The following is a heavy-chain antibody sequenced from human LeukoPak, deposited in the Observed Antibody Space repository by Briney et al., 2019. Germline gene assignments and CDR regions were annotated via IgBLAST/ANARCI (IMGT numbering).Heavy chain of an antibody. J-gene: IGHJ4*02. V-gene: IGHV4-38-2*02. CDR3: ARHSVEDYYGSGSYLDY. CDR1: GYSISTGYY. Sequence: PSETLSLTCTVSGYSISTGYYWGWIRQPPGKGLEWIGSIYHSGTTYYNPSLKSRVTISVDTSKNQFSLKLSSVTAADTAVYYCARHSVEDYYGSGSYLDYWGQGTLVTVSS. D-gene: IGHD3-10*01. CDR2: IYHSGTT.